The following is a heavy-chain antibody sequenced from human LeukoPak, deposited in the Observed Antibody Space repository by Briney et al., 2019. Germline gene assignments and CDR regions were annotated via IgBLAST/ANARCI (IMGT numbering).Heavy chain of an antibody. CDR1: GDSINSRSYY. D-gene: IGHD6-25*01. Sequence: SETLSLTCTVSGDSINSRSYYWGWIRQPPGKGLEWIGSIYYSGITYYNPSLKSRVTISVDTSENQFSLKLSSVTAADTAVYYCARDVHHQQRGLDSWGQGTLVTVSS. J-gene: IGHJ4*02. CDR2: IYYSGIT. CDR3: ARDVHHQQRGLDS. V-gene: IGHV4-39*02.